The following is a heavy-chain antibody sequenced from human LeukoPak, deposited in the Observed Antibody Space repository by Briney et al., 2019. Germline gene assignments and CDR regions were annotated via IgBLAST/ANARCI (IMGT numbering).Heavy chain of an antibody. CDR1: GGSISSSSYY. CDR2: IYYSGST. CDR3: ARDRPSIAAAGTVYFQH. V-gene: IGHV4-39*07. J-gene: IGHJ1*01. Sequence: SETLSLTCTVSGGSISSSSYYWGWIRQPPGKGLEWIGSIYYSGSTYYNPSLKSRVTISVDTSKNQFSLKLSSVTAADTAVYYCARDRPSIAAAGTVYFQHWGQGTLVTVSS. D-gene: IGHD6-13*01.